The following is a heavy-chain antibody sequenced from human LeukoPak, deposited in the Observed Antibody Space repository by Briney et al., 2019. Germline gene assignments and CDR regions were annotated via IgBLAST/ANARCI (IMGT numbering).Heavy chain of an antibody. J-gene: IGHJ6*02. Sequence: SETLSLTCTVSGGSMKNYYWIWIRQSPGKGLEWIGYIYYSGSNNYNPSIKSRVTISVDTSKNQFSLKLNSVTAADTAVYYCARAGYCSSTSCQWVPLVWGQGTTVTVSS. V-gene: IGHV4-59*01. D-gene: IGHD2-2*03. CDR3: ARAGYCSSTSCQWVPLV. CDR1: GGSMKNYY. CDR2: IYYSGSN.